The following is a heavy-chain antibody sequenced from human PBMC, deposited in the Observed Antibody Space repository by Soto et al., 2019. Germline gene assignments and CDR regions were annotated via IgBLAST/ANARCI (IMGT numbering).Heavy chain of an antibody. D-gene: IGHD3-9*01. CDR2: IDWDDDK. CDR1: GLSLSTSGMC. V-gene: IGHV2-70*01. CDR3: ARIPRTLTGRYYYYRMRV. J-gene: IGHJ6*02. Sequence: SGPTLVNPKRTPTLTCTFSGLSLSTSGMCVSWIRPPPGKALEWLALIDWDDDKYYSTTLKTRLTISKDTSKNPVVLTITNMDPVDTATYYCARIPRTLTGRYYYYRMRVWGQGTTVTVSS.